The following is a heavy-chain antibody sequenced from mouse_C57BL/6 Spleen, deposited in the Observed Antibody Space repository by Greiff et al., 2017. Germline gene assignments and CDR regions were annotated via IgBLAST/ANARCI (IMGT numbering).Heavy chain of an antibody. Sequence: EVHLVESGEGLVKPGGSLKLSCAASGFTFSSYAMSWVRQTPEKRLEWVAYISSGGDYIYYADTVKGRFTISRDNARNTLYLQMSSLKSEDTAMXYCTRGTYGNYFDYWGQGTTLTVSS. V-gene: IGHV5-9-1*02. D-gene: IGHD2-1*01. CDR2: ISSGGDYI. J-gene: IGHJ2*01. CDR3: TRGTYGNYFDY. CDR1: GFTFSSYA.